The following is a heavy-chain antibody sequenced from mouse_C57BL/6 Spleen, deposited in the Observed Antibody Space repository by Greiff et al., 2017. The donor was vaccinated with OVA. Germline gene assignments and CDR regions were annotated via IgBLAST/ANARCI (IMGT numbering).Heavy chain of an antibody. Sequence: VQLVESGAELAKPGASVKLSCKASGYTFTSYWMHWVKQRPGQGLEWIGYINPSSGYTKYNQKFKDKATLTADKSSSTAYMQLSSLTYEDSAVYYCARKLDDYDWYFDVWGTGTTVTVSS. CDR2: INPSSGYT. V-gene: IGHV1-7*01. J-gene: IGHJ1*03. CDR3: ARKLDDYDWYFDV. D-gene: IGHD2-4*01. CDR1: GYTFTSYW.